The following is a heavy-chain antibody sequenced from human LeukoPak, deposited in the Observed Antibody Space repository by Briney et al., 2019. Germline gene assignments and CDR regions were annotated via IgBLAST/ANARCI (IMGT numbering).Heavy chain of an antibody. CDR3: ARGLHWNDFNWFDS. J-gene: IGHJ5*01. CDR1: GFTFTNFW. CDR2: IQTDGST. Sequence: GGSLRLSCAASGFTFTNFWMNWVSQTPGKGLMWVSRIQTDGSTRYAESVKGRFTISRDNAKNAVYLQMNTLSAEDTAIYYCARGLHWNDFNWFDSWGQGTLVTVSS. D-gene: IGHD1-1*01. V-gene: IGHV3-74*01.